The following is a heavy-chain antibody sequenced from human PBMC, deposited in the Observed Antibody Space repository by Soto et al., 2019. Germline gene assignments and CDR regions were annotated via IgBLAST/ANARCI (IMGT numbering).Heavy chain of an antibody. CDR1: GYPFTSYD. V-gene: IGHV1-8*01. CDR3: ARGPISYAVRGVIIPTGYWFDP. CDR2: MNPNSGNT. Sequence: ASVNVSCKASGYPFTSYDINWVRQATGQGLEWMGWMNPNSGNTGYAQKFQGRVTMTRNTSISTAYMELSSLRSEDTAVYYCARGPISYAVRGVIIPTGYWFDPWGQGTLVTVSS. D-gene: IGHD3-10*01. J-gene: IGHJ5*02.